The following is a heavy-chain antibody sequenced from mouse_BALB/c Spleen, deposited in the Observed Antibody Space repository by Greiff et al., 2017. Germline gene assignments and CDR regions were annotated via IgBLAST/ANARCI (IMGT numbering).Heavy chain of an antibody. V-gene: IGHV3-6*02. J-gene: IGHJ2*01. D-gene: IGHD1-1*01. CDR1: GYSITSGYY. CDR3: AREGVHYYYGSSYDKGYFDY. CDR2: ISYDGSN. Sequence: EVQLQESGPGLVKPSQSLSLTCSVTGYSITSGYYWNWIRQFPGNKLEWMGYISYDGSNNYNPSLKNRISITRDTSKNQFFLKLNSVTTEDTATYYCAREGVHYYYGSSYDKGYFDYWGQGTTLTVSS.